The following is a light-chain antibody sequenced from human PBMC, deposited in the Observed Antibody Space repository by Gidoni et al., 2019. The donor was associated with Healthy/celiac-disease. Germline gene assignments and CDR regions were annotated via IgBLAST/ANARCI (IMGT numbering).Light chain of an antibody. CDR2: EVS. V-gene: IGLV2-14*01. J-gene: IGLJ2*01. CDR3: SSYTSSSLMV. Sequence: QSALTQPASVSGSPGQSITISCTGTSSDVGGYNYVSWYQQHPGTAPKLMIYEVSNRPSGVSNRFSGSKSGNTASLTISGLQAEDEADYYCSSYTSSSLMVFGGGTKLTVL. CDR1: SSDVGGYNY.